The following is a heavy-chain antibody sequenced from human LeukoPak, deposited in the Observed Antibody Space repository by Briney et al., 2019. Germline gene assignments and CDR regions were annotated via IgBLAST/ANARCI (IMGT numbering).Heavy chain of an antibody. V-gene: IGHV1-18*01. D-gene: IGHD3-10*01. CDR3: ARNLRRGDVDVIDY. CDR2: ISAYNGNT. J-gene: IGHJ4*02. CDR1: GYSFSSYG. Sequence: SSVTVSCKASGYSFSSYGISWVRQAPGQGLEWMGWISAYNGNTTYAQKLQGRVTMTTDTSTSTAYMELRRLSSGATAVYYCARNLRRGDVDVIDYRGQGTLVTVSS.